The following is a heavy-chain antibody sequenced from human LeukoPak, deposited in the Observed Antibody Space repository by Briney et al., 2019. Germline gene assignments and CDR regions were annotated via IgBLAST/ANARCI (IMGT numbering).Heavy chain of an antibody. V-gene: IGHV4-34*01. Sequence: KPSETLSLTCAVYGGSFSGYYWSWIRQPPGKGLEWIGEINHSGSTNYNPSLKSRVTQSVDTSKNQFSLKLSSVTAADTAVYYCARGRRRTSITMIQTTAAAFDIWGHGTMFTVSS. CDR1: GGSFSGYY. D-gene: IGHD3-22*01. CDR3: ARGRRRTSITMIQTTAAAFDI. CDR2: INHSGST. J-gene: IGHJ3*02.